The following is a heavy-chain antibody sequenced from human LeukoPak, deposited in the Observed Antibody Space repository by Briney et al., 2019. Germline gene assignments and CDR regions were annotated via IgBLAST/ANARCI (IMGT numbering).Heavy chain of an antibody. D-gene: IGHD3-9*01. V-gene: IGHV3-53*01. CDR2: IYVDNNV. J-gene: IGHJ4*02. Sequence: PGGSLRLSCVASGFIVSNNYLNWVRQAPGKGLEWLSIIYVDNNVYYADSVKGRFTISRDNAKNSPYLQMTSLRAEDTAVYYCAKWGPYDILTGRINWGQGTLVTVSS. CDR1: GFIVSNNY. CDR3: AKWGPYDILTGRIN.